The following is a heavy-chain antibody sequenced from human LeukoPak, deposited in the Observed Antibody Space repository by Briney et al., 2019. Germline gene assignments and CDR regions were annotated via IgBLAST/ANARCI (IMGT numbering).Heavy chain of an antibody. CDR1: GYTFTDYS. J-gene: IGHJ4*02. Sequence: GASVKVSCKASGYTFTDYSMHWVRQAPGQGLERMGYINPNSGGTNYAQKFQGRVTITRDTSISTAYMELYSLRSDDTAVYYCRATVDYWGQGTLVTVSS. D-gene: IGHD1-26*01. CDR3: RATVDY. CDR2: INPNSGGT. V-gene: IGHV1-2*02.